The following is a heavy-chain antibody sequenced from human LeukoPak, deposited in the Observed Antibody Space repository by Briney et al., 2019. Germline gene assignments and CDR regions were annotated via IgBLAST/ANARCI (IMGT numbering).Heavy chain of an antibody. CDR2: ISGSGSYT. V-gene: IGHV3-23*01. D-gene: IGHD3-10*01. Sequence: PGGSLRLSCAASGFTVSDYSMSWVRQAPGKGLEWVSAISGSGSYTDYADSVKGRFTISKDDAKNTLYLQMTTLRPEDTALYYCAKRNTMVRGGPSFDYWGQGILVTVSS. CDR3: AKRNTMVRGGPSFDY. J-gene: IGHJ4*02. CDR1: GFTVSDYS.